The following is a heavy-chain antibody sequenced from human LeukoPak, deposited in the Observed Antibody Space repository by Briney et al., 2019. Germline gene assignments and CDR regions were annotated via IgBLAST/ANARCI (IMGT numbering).Heavy chain of an antibody. Sequence: SVKVSCKASGGTFSSYAISWVRQAPGQGLEWMGGIIPIFGTANYAQKFQGRVTITADKSTSTAYMELSSLRSEDTAVYYCARGALPRRVVPAARYYYYGMDVWGQGTTVTVSS. CDR2: IIPIFGTA. CDR1: GGTFSSYA. J-gene: IGHJ6*02. V-gene: IGHV1-69*06. CDR3: ARGALPRRVVPAARYYYYGMDV. D-gene: IGHD2-2*01.